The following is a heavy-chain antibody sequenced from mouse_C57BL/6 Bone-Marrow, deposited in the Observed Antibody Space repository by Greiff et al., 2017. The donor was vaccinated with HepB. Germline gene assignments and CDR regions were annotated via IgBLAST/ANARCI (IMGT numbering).Heavy chain of an antibody. Sequence: EAMLVESGGDLVKPGGSLKLSCAASGFTFSSYGMSWVRQTPDKRLEWVATISSGGSYTYYPDSVKGRFTISRDNAKNTLYLQMSSLKSEDTAMYYCARHRDYWGQGTSVTVSS. CDR2: ISSGGSYT. V-gene: IGHV5-6*01. CDR1: GFTFSSYG. J-gene: IGHJ4*01. CDR3: ARHRDY.